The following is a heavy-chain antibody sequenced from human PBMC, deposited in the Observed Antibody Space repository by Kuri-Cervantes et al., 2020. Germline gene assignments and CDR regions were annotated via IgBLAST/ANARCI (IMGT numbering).Heavy chain of an antibody. Sequence: GESLKISCAASGFTFSSYAMHWVRQAPGKGLEWVAVISYDGSNKFYADSVKGRFTISRDNSKNTLYLQMNSLRAEDTAVYYCAKGQWLVGFDYWGQGTLVTVSS. CDR2: ISYDGSNK. CDR1: GFTFSSYA. CDR3: AKGQWLVGFDY. V-gene: IGHV3-30*18. D-gene: IGHD6-19*01. J-gene: IGHJ4*02.